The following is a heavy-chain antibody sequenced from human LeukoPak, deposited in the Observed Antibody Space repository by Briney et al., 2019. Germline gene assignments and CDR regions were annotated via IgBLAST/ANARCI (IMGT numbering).Heavy chain of an antibody. Sequence: GGSLRLSCAASGFTFDDYAMYWVRQAPGKGLEWLSGISWNSGRIGYADSVKGRFTISRDNSKNTLYLQMNSLRAEDTAVYYCAKMGYSGYHHPYWYFDLWGRGTLVTVSS. J-gene: IGHJ2*01. CDR1: GFTFDDYA. D-gene: IGHD5-12*01. CDR2: ISWNSGRI. V-gene: IGHV3-9*01. CDR3: AKMGYSGYHHPYWYFDL.